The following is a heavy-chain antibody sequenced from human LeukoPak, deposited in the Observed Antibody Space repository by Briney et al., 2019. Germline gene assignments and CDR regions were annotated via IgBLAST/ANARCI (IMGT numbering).Heavy chain of an antibody. CDR3: ARDKLRDFWSGYYSAREYSFDY. D-gene: IGHD3-3*01. CDR1: GFTFSRYW. V-gene: IGHV3-7*01. J-gene: IGHJ4*02. CDR2: IKQDGSEK. Sequence: GGSLRLSCAASGFTFSRYWMSWVRQAPGKGLEWVANIKQDGSEKNYVDSVKGRITISRDNAKNSLYLQMNSLRAEDTAVYYCARDKLRDFWSGYYSAREYSFDYWGQGTLATVSS.